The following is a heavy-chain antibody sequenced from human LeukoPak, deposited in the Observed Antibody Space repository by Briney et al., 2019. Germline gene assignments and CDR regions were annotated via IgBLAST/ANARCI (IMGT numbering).Heavy chain of an antibody. CDR3: ARDRYLGAGFDY. Sequence: PGGSLRLSCAVSGFTFSSYSMNWVRQAPGKGPEWVSYISSSSTTIYYADSVKGRFTISRDNAKNSLYLQMNSLRVEDTAVYYCARDRYLGAGFDYWGQGTLVTVSS. V-gene: IGHV3-48*04. CDR2: ISSSSTTI. J-gene: IGHJ4*02. CDR1: GFTFSSYS. D-gene: IGHD3-16*02.